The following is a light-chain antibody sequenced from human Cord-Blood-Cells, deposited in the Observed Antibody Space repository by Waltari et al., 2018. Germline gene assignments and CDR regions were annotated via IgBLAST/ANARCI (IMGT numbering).Light chain of an antibody. CDR2: AAS. V-gene: IGKV1-39*01. Sequence: DIQMTQSPSSLSASVGDRVTITCRASQSISSYLNWYQQKPGKAPKLLIYAASSLQSGVPSRFSSSGSETDFTLTISSLQPEDFATYYCQQSYSTLPSFGQGTKLEIK. J-gene: IGKJ2*03. CDR1: QSISSY. CDR3: QQSYSTLPS.